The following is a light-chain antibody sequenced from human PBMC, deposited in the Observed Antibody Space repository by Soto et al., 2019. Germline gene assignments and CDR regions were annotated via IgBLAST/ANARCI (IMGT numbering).Light chain of an antibody. CDR2: EVT. CDR3: SSDASRTFDVV. Sequence: QSALTQPASVSGSPGQSITISCTGTSSDVGNYNFVSWYQHHPGTAPKLMVYEVTKRPSGVSNRFSGSKSGNTASLTISGLLAEDEADYYCSSDASRTFDVVFGGGTKLTVL. V-gene: IGLV2-23*02. CDR1: SSDVGNYNF. J-gene: IGLJ2*01.